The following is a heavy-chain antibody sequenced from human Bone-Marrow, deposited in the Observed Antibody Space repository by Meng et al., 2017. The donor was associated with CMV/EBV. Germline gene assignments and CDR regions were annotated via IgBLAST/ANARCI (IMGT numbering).Heavy chain of an antibody. V-gene: IGHV3-30*04. D-gene: IGHD1-7*01. J-gene: IGHJ4*02. CDR2: ISYDGSNK. CDR1: GFTFSSYA. Sequence: GESLKISCAASGFTFSSYAMHWVRQAPGKGLEWVAVISYDGSNKYYADSVKGRFTISRDNSKNTLYLQMNSLRAEDTAVYYCARDRWDITGTTWCADYWGQGTLVTGSS. CDR3: ARDRWDITGTTWCADY.